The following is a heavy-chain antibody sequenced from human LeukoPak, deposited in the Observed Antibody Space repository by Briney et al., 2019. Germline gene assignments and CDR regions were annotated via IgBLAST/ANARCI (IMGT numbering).Heavy chain of an antibody. V-gene: IGHV4-31*03. D-gene: IGHD3-3*01. J-gene: IGHJ4*02. CDR3: ARAASGYYY. CDR1: GGSISSGGYY. CDR2: IYYSGST. Sequence: SETLSLTCTVSGGSISSGGYYWSWIRQHPGEGLEWIGYIYYSGSTYYNLSLKSRVTISVDTSKNQFSLKLSSVTAADTAVYYCARAASGYYYWGQGTLVTVSS.